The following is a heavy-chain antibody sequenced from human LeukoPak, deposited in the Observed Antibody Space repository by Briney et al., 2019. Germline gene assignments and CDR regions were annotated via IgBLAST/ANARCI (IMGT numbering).Heavy chain of an antibody. Sequence: SETLSLTCTVSGGSISSSSYYWGWIRQPPGKGLEWIGSIYYSGSTYYNPSLKSRVTISVDTSKNQFSLKLSSVTAADAAVYYCALVHVVVAATDYFDYWGQGTLVTVSS. CDR3: ALVHVVVAATDYFDY. CDR2: IYYSGST. CDR1: GGSISSSSYY. J-gene: IGHJ4*02. D-gene: IGHD2-15*01. V-gene: IGHV4-39*01.